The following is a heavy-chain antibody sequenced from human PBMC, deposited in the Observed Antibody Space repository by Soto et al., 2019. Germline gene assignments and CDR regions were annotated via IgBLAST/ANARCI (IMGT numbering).Heavy chain of an antibody. CDR2: ISGSGGNT. CDR3: AQGRDCSGGSGYFDH. Sequence: GGSLRLSCTASGFSFINYAMSWVRQAPGKGLEWVSSISGSGGNTYYADSVKVRFTISRDNSNNTLNLQMNSLMADDTAVYYCAQGRDCSGGSGYFDHWGQGALVTVSS. J-gene: IGHJ4*02. D-gene: IGHD2-15*01. CDR1: GFSFINYA. V-gene: IGHV3-23*01.